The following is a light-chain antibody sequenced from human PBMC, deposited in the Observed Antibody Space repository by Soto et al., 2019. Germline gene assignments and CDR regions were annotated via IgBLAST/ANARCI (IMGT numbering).Light chain of an antibody. CDR3: QQYNTWHRT. CDR2: HSS. V-gene: IGKV3-15*01. J-gene: IGKJ1*01. CDR1: QSVSSSY. Sequence: EIVLTQSPGTLSLSPGERATLSCRASQSVSSSYLAWYQQRPGQAPRLLIYHSSTRATGVPTRFSGSGSGTDFTLTINSLQSEDIAVYYCQQYNTWHRTFGQGTKVDI.